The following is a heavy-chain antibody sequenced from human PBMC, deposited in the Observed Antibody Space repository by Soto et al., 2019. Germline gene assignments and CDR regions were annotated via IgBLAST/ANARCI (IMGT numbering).Heavy chain of an antibody. J-gene: IGHJ6*02. D-gene: IGHD3-22*01. Sequence: EVQLVESGGGLVKPGGSLRLSCAASGFTFSTYSMNWVRQAPGKGLEWVSSISSSSSYIYYADSVKGRFTISRDNAKNALYLQMNSLSAEETAVYYCARYDSSGYYWPYYYYGMDVWGQGTTVTVSS. CDR2: ISSSSSYI. CDR1: GFTFSTYS. V-gene: IGHV3-21*01. CDR3: ARYDSSGYYWPYYYYGMDV.